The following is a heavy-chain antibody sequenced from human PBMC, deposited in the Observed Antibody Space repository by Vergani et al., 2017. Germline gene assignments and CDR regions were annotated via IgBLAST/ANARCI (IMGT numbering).Heavy chain of an antibody. CDR3: ARHTRVNHDY. Sequence: QVQLVQSGAEVKKPGSSVKVSCKASGGTFSSYTISWVRQAPGQGLEWMGRIIPILGIANYAQKFQGRVTITADKSISTAYLQWSSLKASDTAMYYCARHTRVNHDYWGQGTLVTVSS. CDR2: IIPILGIA. V-gene: IGHV1-69*02. CDR1: GGTFSSYT. J-gene: IGHJ4*02. D-gene: IGHD1-14*01.